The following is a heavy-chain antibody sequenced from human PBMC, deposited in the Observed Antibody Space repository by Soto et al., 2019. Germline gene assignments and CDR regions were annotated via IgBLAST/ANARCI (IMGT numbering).Heavy chain of an antibody. J-gene: IGHJ6*02. CDR1: GFTFSSYD. CDR2: ISYDGSNK. D-gene: IGHD3-16*01. Sequence: GGSLRLSCAASGFTFSSYDMHWVRQAPGKGLEWVAVISYDGSNKYYADSVKGRFTISRDNSKNTLYLQMNSLRAEDTAVYYCARDGYDFFRYGMDVWGQGTTDIVSS. CDR3: ARDGYDFFRYGMDV. V-gene: IGHV3-30*03.